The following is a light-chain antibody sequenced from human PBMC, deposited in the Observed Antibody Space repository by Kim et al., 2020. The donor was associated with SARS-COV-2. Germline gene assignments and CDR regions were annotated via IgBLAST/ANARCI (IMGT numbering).Light chain of an antibody. CDR3: QAWDSSTSNVV. CDR2: QDS. Sequence: SYELTQPPSVSVSPGQTASITCSGDKWGDKYACWYQQKPGQSPVLVIYQDSKRPSGIPERFSGSNSGNTATLTISGTQARDEADYYRQAWDSSTSNVVFG. J-gene: IGLJ2*01. V-gene: IGLV3-1*01. CDR1: KWGDKY.